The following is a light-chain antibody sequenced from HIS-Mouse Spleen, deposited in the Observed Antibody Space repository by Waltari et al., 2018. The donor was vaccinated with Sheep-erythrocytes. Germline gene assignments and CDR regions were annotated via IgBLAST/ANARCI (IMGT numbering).Light chain of an antibody. J-gene: IGLJ2*01. CDR3: CSYAGSSTYVV. Sequence: QSALTQPASVSGSPGQSITISCTGTSSDVGSYNLVSWYQQHPGNAPKLMIYEGSKRPSGVSTRCSGSKAGNTASLTISGLQAEDEADYYCCSYAGSSTYVVFGGGTKLTVL. CDR1: SSDVGSYNL. V-gene: IGLV2-23*01. CDR2: EGS.